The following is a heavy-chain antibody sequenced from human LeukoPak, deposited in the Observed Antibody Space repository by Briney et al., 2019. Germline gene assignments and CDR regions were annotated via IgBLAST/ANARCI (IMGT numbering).Heavy chain of an antibody. Sequence: GGSLRLSCAASGFTFSSYSMNWVRQAPGKGLEWVSSISSSSSYIYYADSVKGRFTISRDNAKNSLYLQMNSLRAEDTAVYYCASLAVAGTSPFDYWGQGTLVTVSS. J-gene: IGHJ4*02. CDR2: ISSSSSYI. V-gene: IGHV3-21*01. CDR3: ASLAVAGTSPFDY. CDR1: GFTFSSYS. D-gene: IGHD6-19*01.